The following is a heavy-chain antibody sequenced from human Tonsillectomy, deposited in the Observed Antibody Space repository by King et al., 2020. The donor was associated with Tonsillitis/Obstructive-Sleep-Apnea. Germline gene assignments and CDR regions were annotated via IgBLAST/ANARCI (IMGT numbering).Heavy chain of an antibody. CDR2: TYYRSKWYN. CDR3: ARDRKGDFWSGYYGYFDY. J-gene: IGHJ4*02. V-gene: IGHV6-1*01. D-gene: IGHD3-3*01. CDR1: GDSVSSNSAA. Sequence: VQLQQSGPGLVKPSQTLSLTCAISGDSVSSNSAAWNWIRQSPSRGLEWLGRTYYRSKWYNDYAVSVKSRITINPDTSKNQFSLQLNSLTPEDTAVYYCARDRKGDFWSGYYGYFDYWGQGTLVTVSS.